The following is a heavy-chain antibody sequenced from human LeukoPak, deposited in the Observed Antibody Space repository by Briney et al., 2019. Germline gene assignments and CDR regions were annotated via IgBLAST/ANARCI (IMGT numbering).Heavy chain of an antibody. Sequence: PGGSLRLSCAASGFTFSTYAMSWVRQAPGKGLEWVSAISGSGGSTYYADSVKGRFTISRDNSKNTLYLQMNSLRAEDTAVYYCAKKRHQLLSHFDYWGQGTLVTVSS. CDR2: ISGSGGST. D-gene: IGHD2-2*01. CDR1: GFTFSTYA. J-gene: IGHJ4*02. CDR3: AKKRHQLLSHFDY. V-gene: IGHV3-23*01.